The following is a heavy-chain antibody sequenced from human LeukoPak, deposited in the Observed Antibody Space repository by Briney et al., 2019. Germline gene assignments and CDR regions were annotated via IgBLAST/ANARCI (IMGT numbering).Heavy chain of an antibody. D-gene: IGHD2-8*02. CDR3: ATYRQVLLPFES. CDR1: GFTFSSYG. CDR2: ISGSGGST. V-gene: IGHV3-23*01. Sequence: GETLRLSCAASGFTFSSYGMSWVRQAPGKGLEWVSAISGSGGSTYYADSVKGRFTISRDNSKSTLSLQMNSLRAEDTAIYYCATYRQVLLPFESWGQGTLVTVSS. J-gene: IGHJ4*02.